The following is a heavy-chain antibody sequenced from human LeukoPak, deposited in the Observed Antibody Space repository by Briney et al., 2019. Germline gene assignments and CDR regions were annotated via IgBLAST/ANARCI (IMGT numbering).Heavy chain of an antibody. J-gene: IGHJ4*02. CDR3: ARSTEFDY. V-gene: IGHV3-21*01. D-gene: IGHD4-11*01. CDR2: ISSSSSYI. CDR1: GFIFSSYE. Sequence: TGGSLRLSCAASGFIFSSYEMNWVRQAPGKGLEWVSSISSSSSYIYYADSVKGRFTISRDNAKNSLYLQMNSLRAEDTAVYYCARSTEFDYWGQGTLVTVSS.